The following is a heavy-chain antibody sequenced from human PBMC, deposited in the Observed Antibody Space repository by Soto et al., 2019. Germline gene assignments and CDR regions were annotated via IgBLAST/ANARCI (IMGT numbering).Heavy chain of an antibody. CDR3: ARHLYGSGNYGFDY. CDR1: GGSISSYY. Sequence: QVQLQESGPGLVKPSETLSLTCTVSGGSISSYYWSWIRQPPGKGLEWIGYIYYSGNTNYNPSLKSRVTISLDTYKNQVSLRLSSVTAADTAVYYCARHLYGSGNYGFDYWGQGTLVTVSS. CDR2: IYYSGNT. D-gene: IGHD3-10*01. V-gene: IGHV4-59*08. J-gene: IGHJ4*02.